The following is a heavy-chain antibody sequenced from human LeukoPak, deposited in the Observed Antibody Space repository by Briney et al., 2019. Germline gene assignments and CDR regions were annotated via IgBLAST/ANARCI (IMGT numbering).Heavy chain of an antibody. V-gene: IGHV6-1*01. Sequence: SQTLSLTCAISGDSVSSNSAAWNWIRQSPPRGLEWLGRTYYRSKWYNDYAVSVKSRITINPDTSKNQFSLQLNSVTPEDTAVYYCARDPGLLGTYYYYGMDVWGQGTTVTVSS. D-gene: IGHD1-26*01. CDR2: TYYRSKWYN. CDR1: GDSVSSNSAA. J-gene: IGHJ6*02. CDR3: ARDPGLLGTYYYYGMDV.